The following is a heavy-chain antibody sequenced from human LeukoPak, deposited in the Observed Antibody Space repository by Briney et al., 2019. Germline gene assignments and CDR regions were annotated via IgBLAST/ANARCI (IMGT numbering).Heavy chain of an antibody. J-gene: IGHJ6*03. CDR1: GGSFSSYA. CDR2: IIPVFGTA. CDR3: AKQGAARQDYYMDV. D-gene: IGHD5-18*01. Sequence: ASVKVSCKASGGSFSSYATSWVRQAPGQGLEWMGRIIPVFGTANYAQKFQERVTITADTVSNTAYLEVTSLTSDDTALYFCAKQGAARQDYYMDVWGNGTTVTVSS. V-gene: IGHV1-69*06.